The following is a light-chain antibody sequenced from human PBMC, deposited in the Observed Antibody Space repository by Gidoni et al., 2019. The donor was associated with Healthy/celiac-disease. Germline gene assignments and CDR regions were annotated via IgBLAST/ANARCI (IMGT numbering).Light chain of an antibody. J-gene: IGLJ2*01. CDR1: SSDVGGYDY. Sequence: QSALTQPASVSGSPGQSITIPCPGTSSDVGGYDYVSWYQQHPGNAPKLIIYDVTDRPSGVSSRFSGSKSGNTASLAISGLQAEDEADYYCSSYTSTSTVVFGGGTKLTVL. V-gene: IGLV2-14*03. CDR2: DVT. CDR3: SSYTSTSTVV.